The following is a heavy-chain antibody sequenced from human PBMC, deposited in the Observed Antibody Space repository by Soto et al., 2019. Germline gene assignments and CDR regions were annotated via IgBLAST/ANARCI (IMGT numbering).Heavy chain of an antibody. D-gene: IGHD6-13*01. J-gene: IGHJ4*02. CDR3: AKDSWYFDL. V-gene: IGHV3-74*01. CDR2: IDTSGSST. CDR1: GFIFTNFL. Sequence: GGSLRLSCEASGFIFTNFLMHWVRQVPGKGLVWVSRIDTSGSSTSYADSVKGRFTISRDNAKNTVSLQMNSLRAEDTGVYYCAKDSWYFDLWSQGSLV.